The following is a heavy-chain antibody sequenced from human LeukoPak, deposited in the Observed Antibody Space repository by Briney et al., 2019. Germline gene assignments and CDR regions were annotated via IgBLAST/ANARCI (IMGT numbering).Heavy chain of an antibody. D-gene: IGHD3-10*01. CDR1: GFTFSSYA. J-gene: IGHJ6*03. Sequence: QPGGSLRLSCAASGFTFSSYAMHWVRQAPGKGLEWVAVISYDGSNKYYADSVKGRFTISRDNSKNTLYLQMNSLRAEDTAVYYCAREGTDYGSGYYYYYVDVWGKGTTVTVSS. CDR2: ISYDGSNK. V-gene: IGHV3-30-3*01. CDR3: AREGTDYGSGYYYYYVDV.